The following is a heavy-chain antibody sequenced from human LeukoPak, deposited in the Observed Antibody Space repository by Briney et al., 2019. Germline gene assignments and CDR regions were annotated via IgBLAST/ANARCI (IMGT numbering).Heavy chain of an antibody. CDR2: ISGSGGST. CDR3: AKLHSSSWYYFDY. J-gene: IGHJ4*02. V-gene: IGHV3-23*01. D-gene: IGHD6-13*01. Sequence: GGSLRLSCAASGFTFSSYATSWVRQAPGKGLEWVSAISGSGGSTYYADSVKGRFTISRDNSKNTLYLQMNSLRAEDTAVYYCAKLHSSSWYYFDYWGQGTLVTVSS. CDR1: GFTFSSYA.